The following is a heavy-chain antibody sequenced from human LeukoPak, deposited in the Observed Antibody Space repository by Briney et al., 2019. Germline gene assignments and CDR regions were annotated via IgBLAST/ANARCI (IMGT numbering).Heavy chain of an antibody. CDR1: GYTFTGYY. J-gene: IGHJ4*02. CDR3: AREPRSNKYCSRGSCPGSRFGY. Sequence: GASVKVSCKASGYTFTGYYMHWVRQAPRQGLEWMGWINPNSGGTNYAQKFQGRVTMTRDTSISTAYMELSRLRSDDTAVYYCAREPRSNKYCSRGSCPGSRFGYWGQGTLVTVSS. CDR2: INPNSGGT. D-gene: IGHD2-15*01. V-gene: IGHV1-2*02.